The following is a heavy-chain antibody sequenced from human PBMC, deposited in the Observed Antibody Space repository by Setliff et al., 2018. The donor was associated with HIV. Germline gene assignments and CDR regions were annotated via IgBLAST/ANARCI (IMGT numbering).Heavy chain of an antibody. CDR1: GFTFSDYW. Sequence: GGSLRLSCAASGFTFSDYWMDWVRQAPGKGLEWVAAIRHDGNQIYYVDSVKGRFTISRDNARTSVYLEMNDLRVEDTAVYYCARVLMGIAAADEKLDYWGQGTLVTVSS. J-gene: IGHJ4*02. CDR2: IRHDGNQI. V-gene: IGHV3-7*03. D-gene: IGHD6-13*01. CDR3: ARVLMGIAAADEKLDY.